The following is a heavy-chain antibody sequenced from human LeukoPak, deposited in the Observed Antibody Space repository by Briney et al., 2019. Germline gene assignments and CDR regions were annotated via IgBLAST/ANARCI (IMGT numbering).Heavy chain of an antibody. CDR2: ISNSGST. J-gene: IGHJ4*02. CDR1: GCSISSSSYY. Sequence: SETLSLTCTVSGCSISSSSYYWGWIRQPPGKGLEWIGSISNSGSTYYNPSLKSRVTISVDTSKSQFSLNLSSVTAADTAVYYCARGVRLTSFDYWGQGTLVTVSS. CDR3: ARGVRLTSFDY. V-gene: IGHV4-39*07. D-gene: IGHD1-14*01.